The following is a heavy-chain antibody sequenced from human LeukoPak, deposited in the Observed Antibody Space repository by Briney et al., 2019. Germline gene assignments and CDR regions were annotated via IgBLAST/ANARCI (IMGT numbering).Heavy chain of an antibody. V-gene: IGHV4-39*01. D-gene: IGHD6-13*01. Sequence: SETLSLTCTVSGGSISSSSYYWGWIRQPPGKGLEWIGSIYYSGSTYYNPSLKSRVTISVDTSKNQFSLKLSSVTAADTAVYYCARARGIAAAGKIDYWGQGTLVTVSS. J-gene: IGHJ4*02. CDR3: ARARGIAAAGKIDY. CDR2: IYYSGST. CDR1: GGSISSSSYY.